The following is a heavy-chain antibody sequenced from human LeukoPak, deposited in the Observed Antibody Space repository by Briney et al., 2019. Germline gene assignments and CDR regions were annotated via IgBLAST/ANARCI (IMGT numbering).Heavy chain of an antibody. CDR1: GFTFSSYG. Sequence: GSLRLSCAASGFTFSSYGMHWVRQAPGKGLEWVAVISYDGSNKYYADSVKGRFTISRDNSKNTLYLQMNSLRAEDTAVYYCARGYSSGSCDYWGQGTLVTVSS. D-gene: IGHD6-19*01. CDR3: ARGYSSGSCDY. J-gene: IGHJ4*02. CDR2: ISYDGSNK. V-gene: IGHV3-30*03.